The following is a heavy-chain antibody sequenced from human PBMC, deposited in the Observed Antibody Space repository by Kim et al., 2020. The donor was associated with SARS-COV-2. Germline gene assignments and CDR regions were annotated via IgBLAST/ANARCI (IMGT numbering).Heavy chain of an antibody. Sequence: SETLSLTCAVYGGSFSGYYWSWIRQPPGKGLEWIGEINHSGSTNYNPSLKSRVTISVDTSKNQFSLKLSSVTAADTAVYYCARVPTSVVVPAATHWFDPWGQGTLVTVSS. V-gene: IGHV4-34*01. CDR3: ARVPTSVVVPAATHWFDP. D-gene: IGHD2-2*01. J-gene: IGHJ5*02. CDR1: GGSFSGYY. CDR2: INHSGST.